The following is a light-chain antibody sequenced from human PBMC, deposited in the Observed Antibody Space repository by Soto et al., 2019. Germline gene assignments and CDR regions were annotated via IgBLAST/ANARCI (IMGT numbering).Light chain of an antibody. Sequence: EIVMTQSRATLSVSPGYRATLSCRASQSVSNNLAWYQQRRGQAPSLLIFGASTRATGIPATFSGSGSGTEFTLTISSLQSEDFAVYYCQQYNNWPLTFGGGTKVDIK. CDR2: GAS. CDR3: QQYNNWPLT. CDR1: QSVSNN. J-gene: IGKJ4*01. V-gene: IGKV3-15*01.